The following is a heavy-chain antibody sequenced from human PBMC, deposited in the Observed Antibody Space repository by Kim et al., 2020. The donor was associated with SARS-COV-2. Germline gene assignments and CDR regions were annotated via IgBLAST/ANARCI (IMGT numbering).Heavy chain of an antibody. CDR2: ISVSGDRT. J-gene: IGHJ5*02. D-gene: IGHD4-17*01. CDR1: GFTFSIYA. V-gene: IGHV3-23*01. Sequence: GGSLRLSCAASGFTFSIYAMIWVRQAPGKGLECVSYISVSGDRTNYADSVKGRFTISRDNSKNTQYLQINSLGVEDTAVYYCVRKVYGVLGPWGQGTVVTVSS. CDR3: VRKVYGVLGP.